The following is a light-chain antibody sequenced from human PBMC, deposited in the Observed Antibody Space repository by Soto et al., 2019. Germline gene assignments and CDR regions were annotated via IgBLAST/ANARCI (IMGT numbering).Light chain of an antibody. CDR1: SSDVGSYNL. CDR2: EGS. V-gene: IGLV2-23*01. CDR3: CSYAGSSTLYVV. Sequence: QSALTQPASVSGSPGQSITISCTGTSSDVGSYNLVSWYQQHPGKAPKLMIYEGSKRPSGVSNRFSGSKSGNTASLTISGRQAEDEADYYGCSYAGSSTLYVVFRAGT. J-gene: IGLJ2*01.